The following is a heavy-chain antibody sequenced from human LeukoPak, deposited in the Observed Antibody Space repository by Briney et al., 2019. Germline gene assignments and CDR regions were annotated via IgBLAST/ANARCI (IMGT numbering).Heavy chain of an antibody. CDR2: ISSRSNYI. J-gene: IGHJ4*02. Sequence: GGSLRLSCAASGFTFSTYTMNWVRQAPGKGLEWVSSISSRSNYIYYADSLKGRFTISRDNDKNSLYLQMNSLRAEDTAVYYCAREFGIGVILDWGRGTLVTVSS. D-gene: IGHD3-22*01. CDR1: GFTFSTYT. CDR3: AREFGIGVILD. V-gene: IGHV3-21*01.